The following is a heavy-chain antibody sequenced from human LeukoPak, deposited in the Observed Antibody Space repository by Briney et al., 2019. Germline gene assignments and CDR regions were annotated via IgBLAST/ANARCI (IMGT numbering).Heavy chain of an antibody. CDR1: GGSISSYY. Sequence: SETLSLTCTVSGGSISSYYWSWIRQPPGKGLEWIGDIYYSGSTNYNPSLKSRVTISVDTSKNQLSLKLSSVTAADTAVYYCARLKRITIFGVVQYFDYWGQGALVTVSS. V-gene: IGHV4-59*08. D-gene: IGHD3-3*01. CDR2: IYYSGST. CDR3: ARLKRITIFGVVQYFDY. J-gene: IGHJ4*02.